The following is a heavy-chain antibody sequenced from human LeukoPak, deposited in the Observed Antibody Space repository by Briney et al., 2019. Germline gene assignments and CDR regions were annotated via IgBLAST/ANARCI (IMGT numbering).Heavy chain of an antibody. J-gene: IGHJ6*02. CDR3: ARLMATTFGGTYYYYNGMDV. Sequence: PSETLSLTCTVSGVSISSYYWSWIRQPPGKGLEWIGYVSYTGITDYNPSLKSRLTISLDMPKNQFSLKLSSVTAADTAVYYCARLMATTFGGTYYYYNGMDVWGQGTTVTVSS. V-gene: IGHV4-59*01. D-gene: IGHD3-3*01. CDR1: GVSISSYY. CDR2: VSYTGIT.